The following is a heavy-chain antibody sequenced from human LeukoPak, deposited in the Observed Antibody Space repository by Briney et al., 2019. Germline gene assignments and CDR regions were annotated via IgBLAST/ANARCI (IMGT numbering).Heavy chain of an antibody. Sequence: SETLSLTCAVYGGSFSGYYWSWIRQPPGKGLEWIGEINHSGSTNYNPSLKSRVTISVDTSKNQFSLKLSSVTAADTAVYYCARVLYDYVWGSYRPVGYFDYWGQGTLVTVSS. CDR2: INHSGST. CDR3: ARVLYDYVWGSYRPVGYFDY. CDR1: GGSFSGYY. V-gene: IGHV4-34*01. J-gene: IGHJ4*02. D-gene: IGHD3-16*02.